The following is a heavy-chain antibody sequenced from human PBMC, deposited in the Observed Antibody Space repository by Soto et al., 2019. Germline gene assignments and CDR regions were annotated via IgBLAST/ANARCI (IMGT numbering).Heavy chain of an antibody. V-gene: IGHV3-21*01. J-gene: IGHJ4*02. CDR3: ARGGLAMADAGYYFDY. Sequence: PGGSLRLSCAASGFTFSSYSMNWVRQAPGKGLEWVSSISSSSSYIYYADSVKGRFTISRDNAKNSLYLQMNSLRAEDTAVYYCARGGLAMADAGYYFDYWGQGTLVTVSS. CDR1: GFTFSSYS. CDR2: ISSSSSYI. D-gene: IGHD6-19*01.